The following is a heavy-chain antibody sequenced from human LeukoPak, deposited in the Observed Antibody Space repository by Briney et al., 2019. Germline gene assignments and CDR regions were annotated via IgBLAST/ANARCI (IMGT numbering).Heavy chain of an antibody. Sequence: SETLSLTCAVYGGSFSGYYWSWIRQPPGKGLEWIGEINHSGSTNYNPSLKSRVTISVDTSKNQFSLKLSSVTAADTAVYYCARGPKQRLVPYAGDAFDIWGQGTMVTVSS. CDR1: GGSFSGYY. J-gene: IGHJ3*02. CDR3: ARGPKQRLVPYAGDAFDI. CDR2: INHSGST. V-gene: IGHV4-34*01. D-gene: IGHD6-13*01.